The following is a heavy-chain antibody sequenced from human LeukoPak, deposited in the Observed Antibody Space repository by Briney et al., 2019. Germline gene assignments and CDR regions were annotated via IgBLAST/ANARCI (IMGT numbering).Heavy chain of an antibody. D-gene: IGHD3-10*01. CDR1: GGSISSYY. CDR3: ASDRIWFGESTNGY. V-gene: IGHV4-39*01. CDR2: IYYSGVS. J-gene: IGHJ4*02. Sequence: PSETLSLTCTVSGGSISSYYWNWIRQPPGKGLEWIGSIYYSGVSYYNTSLKSRVTISVDTSKNQFSLSLNSVTAADTAFYYCASDRIWFGESTNGYWGQGTLVTVSS.